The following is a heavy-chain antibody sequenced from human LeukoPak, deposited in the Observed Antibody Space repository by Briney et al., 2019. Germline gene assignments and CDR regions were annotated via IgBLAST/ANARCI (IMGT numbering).Heavy chain of an antibody. CDR1: GFTFSSYA. CDR2: ISGSGGST. J-gene: IGHJ4*02. Sequence: PGGSLRLSCAASGFTFSSYAMSWVRQAPGRGLEWVSAISGSGGSTYYADSVKGRFTISRDNSKNTLYLQMNSLRAEDTAVYYCAKDRVIVVVIGGVFDYWGQGTLVTVSS. D-gene: IGHD3-22*01. V-gene: IGHV3-23*01. CDR3: AKDRVIVVVIGGVFDY.